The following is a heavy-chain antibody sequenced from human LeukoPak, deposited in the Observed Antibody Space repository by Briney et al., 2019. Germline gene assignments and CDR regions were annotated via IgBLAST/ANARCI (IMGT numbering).Heavy chain of an antibody. CDR2: IYPGDSDT. V-gene: IGHV5-51*01. D-gene: IGHD1-26*01. CDR1: GYSFTSYW. J-gene: IGHJ4*02. Sequence: GESLKISCKGSGYSFTSYWIGWVRQMPGKGLEWMGIIYPGDSDTRYSPSFQGQVTISADKSINTAYLRWSSLKASDTAMYYCARSLLVGATHWDYFVYWGQGTLVTVSS. CDR3: ARSLLVGATHWDYFVY.